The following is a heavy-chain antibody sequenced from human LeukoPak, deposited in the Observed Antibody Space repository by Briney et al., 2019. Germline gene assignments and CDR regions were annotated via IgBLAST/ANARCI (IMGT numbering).Heavy chain of an antibody. V-gene: IGHV3-48*03. CDR2: ISSSGSTI. J-gene: IGHJ4*02. D-gene: IGHD2-21*02. CDR3: ARVVVTIDY. CDR1: GFTFSSYE. Sequence: GGSLRLSCAASGFTFSSYEMNWVRQAPGKGLEWVSYISSSGSTIYYADSVKGRFTISRDNARNSLYLQMNSLRAEDTAVYYCARVVVTIDYWGQGTLVTVSS.